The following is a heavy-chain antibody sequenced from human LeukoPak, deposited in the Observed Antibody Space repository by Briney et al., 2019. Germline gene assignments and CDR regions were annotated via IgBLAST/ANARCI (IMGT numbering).Heavy chain of an antibody. Sequence: ASVKVSCKASGYTFTSYDINWVRQATGQGLEWMGWMNPNSGNTGYAQKFQGRVTMTRNTSISTAYVELSSLRSEDTAVYYCGRQGVAAGAYYFDYWGQGTLVTVSS. D-gene: IGHD6-13*01. CDR3: GRQGVAAGAYYFDY. CDR1: GYTFTSYD. CDR2: MNPNSGNT. J-gene: IGHJ4*02. V-gene: IGHV1-8*01.